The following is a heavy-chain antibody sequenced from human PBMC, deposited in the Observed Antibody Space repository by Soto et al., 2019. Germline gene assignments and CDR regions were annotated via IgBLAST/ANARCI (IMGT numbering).Heavy chain of an antibody. CDR1: GYTFSSYD. CDR3: ATSGGGWYLY. CDR2: LNPNSGDT. V-gene: IGHV1-8*01. D-gene: IGHD6-19*01. Sequence: QVQLVQSGAEVKKPGASVKVSCKASGYTFSSYDINWVRQATGQGIEWRGWLNPNSGDTGYAQKFQGRVTLTRNNSINTAYIELSSLTSDDTAVYYCATSGGGWYLYWGQGTLVTVSS. J-gene: IGHJ4*02.